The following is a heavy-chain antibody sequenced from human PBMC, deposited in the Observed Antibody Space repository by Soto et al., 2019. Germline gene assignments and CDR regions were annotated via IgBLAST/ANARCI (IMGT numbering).Heavy chain of an antibody. J-gene: IGHJ4*02. Sequence: ASVKVSCKASGYTFITYAMHWVRQAPGQRLEWMGWINAGNGNTKYSQKFQGRVSITRDTSASTAYMELSSLRSEDTAIYFCARDEAAPGNGKLDYWGQGTLVTVSS. V-gene: IGHV1-3*01. CDR1: GYTFITYA. CDR2: INAGNGNT. D-gene: IGHD6-13*01. CDR3: ARDEAAPGNGKLDY.